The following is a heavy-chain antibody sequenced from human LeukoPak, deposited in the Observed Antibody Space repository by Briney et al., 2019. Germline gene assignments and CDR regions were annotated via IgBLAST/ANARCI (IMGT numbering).Heavy chain of an antibody. V-gene: IGHV3-33*01. CDR2: IWYDGSNK. Sequence: GGSLRLSCAASGFTFSSYGMHWVRQAPGKGLEWVAVIWYDGSNKYYADSVKGRFTISRDNSKNTLYLQMNSLRAEDTAVYYCARGGAGIPVVYYYGMDVWGQGTTVTVSS. CDR1: GFTFSSYG. D-gene: IGHD2-2*02. J-gene: IGHJ6*02. CDR3: ARGGAGIPVVYYYGMDV.